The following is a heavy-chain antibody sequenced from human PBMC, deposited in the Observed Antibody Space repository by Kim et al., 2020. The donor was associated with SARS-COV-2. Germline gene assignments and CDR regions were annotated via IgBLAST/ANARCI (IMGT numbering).Heavy chain of an antibody. V-gene: IGHV4-59*01. Sequence: NPSLKSRVTISLDTSKNQFSLKLTSVTAADTAVYYCARVSGYYLLYYFDYWGQGTLVTVSS. J-gene: IGHJ4*02. CDR3: ARVSGYYLLYYFDY. D-gene: IGHD3-22*01.